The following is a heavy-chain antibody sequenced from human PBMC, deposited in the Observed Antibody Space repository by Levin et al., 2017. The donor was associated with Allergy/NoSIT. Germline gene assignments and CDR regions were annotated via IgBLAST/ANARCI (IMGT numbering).Heavy chain of an antibody. CDR2: ISSDGSNK. CDR1: GFTFSKHA. D-gene: IGHD3-10*01. J-gene: IGHJ6*02. CDR3: ARGDGSGTYYPEYYYYNGTDV. V-gene: IGHV3-30-3*01. Sequence: LKISCAASGFTFSKHAMHWVRQAPGKGLEWVTIISSDGSNKYYADSVKGRFTVSRDNSKNTLYLQMNSLRAEDTAVYYCARGDGSGTYYPEYYYYNGTDVWGQGTTVTVSS.